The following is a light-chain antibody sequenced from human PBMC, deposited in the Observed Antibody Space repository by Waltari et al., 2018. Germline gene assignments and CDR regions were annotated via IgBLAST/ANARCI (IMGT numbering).Light chain of an antibody. CDR2: QDT. J-gene: IGLJ3*02. Sequence: SSELTQPPSVAVSPGQRANITCSGGKLGDRYVSWYQQKPGQSPILIIYQDTKRPSGIPERFSGSNSGNTATLTIGGTQTMDEADYYCQAWDSRGVFGGGTKLTVL. V-gene: IGLV3-1*01. CDR3: QAWDSRGV. CDR1: KLGDRY.